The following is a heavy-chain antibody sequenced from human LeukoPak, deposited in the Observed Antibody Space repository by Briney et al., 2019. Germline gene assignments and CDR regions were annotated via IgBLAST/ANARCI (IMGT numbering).Heavy chain of an antibody. D-gene: IGHD3-22*01. Sequence: GGSLRLSCAASGFTFSSYSMNWVRQAPGKGLEWVSSISSSSSYIYYADSVKGRFTISRDNSKNTLYLQMNSLRAEDTAVYYCAKDIRSRYYYDSSGSRDDAFDIWGQGTMVTVSS. CDR2: ISSSSSYI. CDR3: AKDIRSRYYYDSSGSRDDAFDI. V-gene: IGHV3-21*01. CDR1: GFTFSSYS. J-gene: IGHJ3*02.